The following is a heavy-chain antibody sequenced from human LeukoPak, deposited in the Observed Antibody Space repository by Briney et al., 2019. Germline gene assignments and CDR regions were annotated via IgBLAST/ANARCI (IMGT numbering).Heavy chain of an antibody. CDR2: ISSSSSYI. CDR1: GFTFSNYE. Sequence: GGSLRLSCAASGFTFSNYEMNWVRQAPGKGLEWVSSISSSSSYIYYADSVKGRFTISRDNAKNSLYLQMNSLRAEDTAVYYCARGRYCGGDCYPGPLDYWGQGTLVTVSS. J-gene: IGHJ4*02. D-gene: IGHD2-21*02. CDR3: ARGRYCGGDCYPGPLDY. V-gene: IGHV3-21*01.